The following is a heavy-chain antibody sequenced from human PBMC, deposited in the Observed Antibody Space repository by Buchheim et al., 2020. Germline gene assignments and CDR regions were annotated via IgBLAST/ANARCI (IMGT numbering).Heavy chain of an antibody. J-gene: IGHJ4*02. CDR2: ISGSGGST. V-gene: IGHV3-23*04. CDR3: AKDTGVWFGELLYHYFDY. D-gene: IGHD3-10*01. Sequence: EVQLVESGGGLVQPGGSLRLSCAASGFTFSSYAMSWVRQAPGQGLEWVSAISGSGGSTYYADSVKGRFTISRDNSKNTLYLQMNSLRAEDTAVYYCAKDTGVWFGELLYHYFDYWGQGTL. CDR1: GFTFSSYA.